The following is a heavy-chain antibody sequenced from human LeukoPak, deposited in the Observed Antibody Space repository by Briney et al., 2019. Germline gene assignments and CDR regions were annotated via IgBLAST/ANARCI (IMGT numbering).Heavy chain of an antibody. CDR2: IYYSGST. V-gene: IGHV4-39*01. CDR1: GGSISSSSYY. CDR3: ARTSTGYSSSWYVVNWFDP. D-gene: IGHD6-13*01. J-gene: IGHJ5*02. Sequence: SETLSLTCTVSGGSISSSSYYWGWIRQTPGKGLEWIGSIYYSGSTYYNPSLKSRVTISVDTSKNQFSLKLSSVTAADTAVYYCARTSTGYSSSWYVVNWFDPWGQGTLVTVSS.